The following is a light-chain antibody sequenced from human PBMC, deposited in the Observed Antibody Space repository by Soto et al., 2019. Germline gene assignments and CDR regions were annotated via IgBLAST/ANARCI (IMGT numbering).Light chain of an antibody. Sequence: DIQMTQSPSSLSASVGDRVTITFRASRYIRTALSWYQHRPGQAPKVLICVASSLQSGVPSRFSGSGYGTDFTLTISSLQPEDFATYYCQQSYSTPPITFGQGTRLEIK. CDR3: QQSYSTPPIT. CDR1: RYIRTA. CDR2: VAS. V-gene: IGKV1-39*01. J-gene: IGKJ5*01.